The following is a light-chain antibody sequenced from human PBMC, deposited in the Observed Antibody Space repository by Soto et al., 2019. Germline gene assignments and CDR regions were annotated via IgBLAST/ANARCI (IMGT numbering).Light chain of an antibody. J-gene: IGLJ2*01. CDR2: EAT. Sequence: QSALTHPASVSGSPGQSITISCTGTSNDVGGYDLVSWYQHHPGKAPKLMIYEATKRPAGVSDRFSGSKSGNTASLTISALQAEDEADYSCCSFAGGATFVFGGGTKLTVL. V-gene: IGLV2-23*02. CDR1: SNDVGGYDL. CDR3: CSFAGGATFV.